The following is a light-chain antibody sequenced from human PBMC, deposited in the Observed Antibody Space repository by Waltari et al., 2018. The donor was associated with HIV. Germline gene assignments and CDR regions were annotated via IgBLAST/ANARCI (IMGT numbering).Light chain of an antibody. J-gene: IGKJ1*01. CDR1: QSVSSH. Sequence: EVVMTQSQATLSVSPGERATLSCRASQSVSSHLDWYQQRTGQMPRFIIYGASTRSTGIPDRFSGSGSGTEFTLTISSLQSEDFALYYCQHYDRWSWGFGQGTKVEIK. CDR2: GAS. V-gene: IGKV3-15*01. CDR3: QHYDRWSWG.